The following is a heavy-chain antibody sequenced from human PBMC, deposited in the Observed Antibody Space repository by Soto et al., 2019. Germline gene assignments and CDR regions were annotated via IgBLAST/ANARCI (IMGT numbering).Heavy chain of an antibody. Sequence: PGGSLRLSCAASGFTFSSYAMSWVRQAPGKGLEWVSTINGNDGSTYYADSVKGRFTISRDNSKNTLYLQMNSLRVEDTAVYYCAKAGTIFGVVMNNWFDPRGQGTLVTVSS. CDR1: GFTFSSYA. J-gene: IGHJ5*02. CDR2: INGNDGST. V-gene: IGHV3-23*01. CDR3: AKAGTIFGVVMNNWFDP. D-gene: IGHD3-3*01.